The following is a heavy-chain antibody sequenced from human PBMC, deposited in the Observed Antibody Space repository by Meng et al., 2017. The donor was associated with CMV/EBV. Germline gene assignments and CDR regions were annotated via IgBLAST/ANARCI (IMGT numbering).Heavy chain of an antibody. Sequence: LKISCAASGFIFDDYAMHWVRQAPGKGLEWVSGISWNSGSIGYADSVKGRFTIPRDNAKNSLYLQMNSLGAEDTALYYCAKVRGGVTTDYYYYGMDVWGQGTTVTVSS. V-gene: IGHV3-9*01. CDR3: AKVRGGVTTDYYYYGMDV. D-gene: IGHD4-17*01. CDR2: ISWNSGSI. J-gene: IGHJ6*02. CDR1: GFIFDDYA.